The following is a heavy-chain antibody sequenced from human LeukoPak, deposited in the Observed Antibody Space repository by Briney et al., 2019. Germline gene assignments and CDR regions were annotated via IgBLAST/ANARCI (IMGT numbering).Heavy chain of an antibody. CDR2: ISGSGGST. D-gene: IGHD3-3*01. CDR3: AKGTNSVAYYDFWSGYYLNWFDP. J-gene: IGHJ5*02. V-gene: IGHV3-23*01. CDR1: GFTFSSYA. Sequence: PGGSLRLSCAASGFTFSSYAMSWVRQAPVKGLEWVSAISGSGGSTYYADSVKGRFTISRDNSKNTLYLQMNSLRAEDTAVYYCAKGTNSVAYYDFWSGYYLNWFDPWGQGTLVTVSS.